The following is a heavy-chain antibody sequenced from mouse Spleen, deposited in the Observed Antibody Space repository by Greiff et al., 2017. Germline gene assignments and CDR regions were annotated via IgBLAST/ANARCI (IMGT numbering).Heavy chain of an antibody. J-gene: IGHJ4*01. CDR2: INPSTGGT. D-gene: IGHD1-1*01. CDR3: AREGILLPGYAMDY. Sequence: EVQLQQSGPELVKPGASVKISCKASGYSFTGYYMNWVKQSPEKSLEWIGEINPSTGGTTYNQKFKAKATLTVDKSSSTAYMQLKSLTSEDSAVYYCAREGILLPGYAMDYWGQGTSVTVSS. V-gene: IGHV1-42*01. CDR1: GYSFTGYY.